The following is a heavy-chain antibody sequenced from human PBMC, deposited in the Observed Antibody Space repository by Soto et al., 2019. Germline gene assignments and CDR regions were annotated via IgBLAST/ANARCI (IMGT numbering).Heavy chain of an antibody. CDR2: ISSSSTI. CDR3: ARASALYGMDV. CDR1: GFTFSSYS. V-gene: IGHV3-48*02. Sequence: GGSLRLSCAASGFTFSSYSMNWVRQAPGKGLEWVSYISSSSTIYYADSVKGRFTISRDNAKNSLYLQMNSLRDEDTAVYYCARASALYGMDVWGQGTTVTVSS. D-gene: IGHD2-15*01. J-gene: IGHJ6*02.